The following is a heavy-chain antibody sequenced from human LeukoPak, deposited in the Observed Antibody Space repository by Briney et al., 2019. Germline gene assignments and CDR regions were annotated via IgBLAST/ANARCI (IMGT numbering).Heavy chain of an antibody. V-gene: IGHV4-38-2*02. CDR3: ARGRYLPLYFDY. CDR2: IYHSGST. J-gene: IGHJ4*02. D-gene: IGHD3-16*02. Sequence: SETLSLTCTVSGYSISSGYYWGWIRQPPGKGLEWIGSIYHSGSTYYNPSLKSRVTISVDTSKNQFSLKLSSVTAADTAVYYCARGRYLPLYFDYWGQGTLVTVSS. CDR1: GYSISSGYY.